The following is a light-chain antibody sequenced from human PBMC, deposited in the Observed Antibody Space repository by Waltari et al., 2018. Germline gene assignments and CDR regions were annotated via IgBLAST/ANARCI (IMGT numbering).Light chain of an antibody. CDR2: DAS. CDR1: ESISIS. CDR3: QQSNNWPWT. V-gene: IGKV3-11*01. J-gene: IGKJ1*01. Sequence: EIVLTQSPATLSLSSGERATLPCRASESISISLAWYQQKPGQAPRLLIYDASKRASGIPYRFSGSGSGTDFTLTISSLEPEDFAVYYCQQSNNWPWTFGQGTKVEIK.